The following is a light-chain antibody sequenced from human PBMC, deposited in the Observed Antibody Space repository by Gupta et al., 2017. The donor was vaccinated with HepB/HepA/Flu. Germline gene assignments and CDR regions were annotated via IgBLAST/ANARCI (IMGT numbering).Light chain of an antibody. CDR3: QQSYSTPRYT. CDR1: QSISSY. V-gene: IGKV1-39*01. CDR2: AAS. J-gene: IGKJ2*01. Sequence: DIQMTQSQSSLSDSLGDRVTITCRASQSISSYLNWYQQKPGKAPKLLIYAASSLQSGVPSRFSGSGSGTDFTLTISSLQPEDFATYYCQQSYSTPRYTFGQGTKLEIK.